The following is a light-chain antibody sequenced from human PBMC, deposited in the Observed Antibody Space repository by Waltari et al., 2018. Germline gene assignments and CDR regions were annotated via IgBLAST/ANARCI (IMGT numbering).Light chain of an antibody. J-gene: IGLJ3*02. CDR2: ENS. V-gene: IGLV1-44*01. Sequence: QSVLTQPPSASGTPGQRVTISCSGSSSNIGSNTVNWYQYLPGTAPKLLIYENSQRPSGVPDRFSGSKSGTSASLAISGLQCDDEADYYCATWDASLNGRVFGGGTKLTVL. CDR3: ATWDASLNGRV. CDR1: SSNIGSNT.